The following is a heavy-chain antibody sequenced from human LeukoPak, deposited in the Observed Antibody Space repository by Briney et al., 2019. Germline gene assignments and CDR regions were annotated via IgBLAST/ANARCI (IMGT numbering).Heavy chain of an antibody. V-gene: IGHV3-23*01. CDR2: ISGSGGST. CDR1: GFTFSSYA. J-gene: IGHJ4*02. Sequence: GGSLRLSCAASGFTFSSYAMSWVRQAPGKGLEWVSAISGSGGSTYYADSVKGRFTISRDNSKNTLCLQMNSLRAEDTAVYYCAKQLGYCSDGSCYFPYWGQGTLVTVSS. D-gene: IGHD2-15*01. CDR3: AKQLGYCSDGSCYFPY.